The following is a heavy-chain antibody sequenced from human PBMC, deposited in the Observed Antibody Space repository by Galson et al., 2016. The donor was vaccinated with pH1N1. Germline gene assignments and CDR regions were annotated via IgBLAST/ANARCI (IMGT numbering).Heavy chain of an antibody. J-gene: IGHJ6*02. CDR2: IKQDGSEK. CDR1: GFTFSNYL. CDR3: VRDHGFGDSDPSHYYYGLDV. D-gene: IGHD4-17*01. V-gene: IGHV3-7*01. Sequence: SLRLSCATSGFTFSNYLMSWVRQAPGKGLAWVANIKQDGSEKFYLDSVKGRFTITRDNATKSLYLQMTSLRAEEPAVYYCVRDHGFGDSDPSHYYYGLDVWGQGTTVTVS.